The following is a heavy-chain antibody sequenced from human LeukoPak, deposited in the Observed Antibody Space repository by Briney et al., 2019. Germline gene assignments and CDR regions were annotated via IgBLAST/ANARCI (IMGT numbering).Heavy chain of an antibody. CDR3: ARDGSYRHFDF. Sequence: ASVKVSCKASGYTFTSYGISWVRQAPGQGLEWMGWISAYKGNTNYAQKFQGRGTLTTDTSTSTVYMELRSLTSDDTAVYYCARDGSYRHFDFWGQGTLVTVSS. CDR1: GYTFTSYG. V-gene: IGHV1-18*01. CDR2: ISAYKGNT. D-gene: IGHD1-14*01. J-gene: IGHJ4*02.